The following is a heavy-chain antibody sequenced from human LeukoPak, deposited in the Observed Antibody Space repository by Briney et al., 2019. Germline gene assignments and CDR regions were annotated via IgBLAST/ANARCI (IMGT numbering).Heavy chain of an antibody. CDR2: IWYDGSNK. Sequence: PGRSLRLYCAASGFTFSSYGTHWVRQAPGKGLEWVAVIWYDGSNKYYADSVKGRFTISRDNSKNTLYLQMNSLRAEDTAVYYCAKAPSGIGKYWFDPWGQGTLVTVSS. D-gene: IGHD3-10*01. V-gene: IGHV3-33*06. CDR1: GFTFSSYG. CDR3: AKAPSGIGKYWFDP. J-gene: IGHJ5*02.